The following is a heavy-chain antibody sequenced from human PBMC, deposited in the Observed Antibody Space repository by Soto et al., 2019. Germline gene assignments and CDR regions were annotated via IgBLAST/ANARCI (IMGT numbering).Heavy chain of an antibody. Sequence: PGGSLRLSCAASGFTFDDYTMHWVRQAPGKGLEWVSSITSSSYIYYADSLRGRFTVSRDNAKNSLFLQVNSLRAEDTAVYYCARVERYCSGGSCLLDFWGQGTMVTVSS. V-gene: IGHV3-21*01. CDR1: GFTFDDYT. CDR3: ARVERYCSGGSCLLDF. J-gene: IGHJ3*01. D-gene: IGHD2-15*01. CDR2: ITSSSYI.